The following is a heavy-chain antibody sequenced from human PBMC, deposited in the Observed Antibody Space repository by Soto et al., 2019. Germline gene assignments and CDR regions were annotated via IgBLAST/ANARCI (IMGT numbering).Heavy chain of an antibody. V-gene: IGHV1-69*13. CDR3: AREWRRIAARPQEPIEGMDV. J-gene: IGHJ6*02. Sequence: SVKISCKASGGTFSSYAISWVRQAPGQGLEWMGGIIPIFGTANYAQKFQGRVTITADESTSTAYMELSSLRSEDTAVYYCAREWRRIAARPQEPIEGMDVWGQGTTVTVSS. CDR1: GGTFSSYA. CDR2: IIPIFGTA. D-gene: IGHD6-6*01.